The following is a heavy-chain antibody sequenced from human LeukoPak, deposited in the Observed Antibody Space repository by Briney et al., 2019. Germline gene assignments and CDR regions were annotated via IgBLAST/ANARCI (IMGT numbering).Heavy chain of an antibody. Sequence: GGSLRLSCAASGFTFSSYAMSWVRQAPGKGLEWVPGISGSGGSTYQVDSVKGRFTISRDNSKNTLYLQMNSLRAEDTALYYCSKHIEYYYDSSGYYIDYCGQGTLVTVSS. CDR3: SKHIEYYYDSSGYYIDY. CDR2: ISGSGGST. D-gene: IGHD3-22*01. V-gene: IGHV3-23*01. J-gene: IGHJ4*02. CDR1: GFTFSSYA.